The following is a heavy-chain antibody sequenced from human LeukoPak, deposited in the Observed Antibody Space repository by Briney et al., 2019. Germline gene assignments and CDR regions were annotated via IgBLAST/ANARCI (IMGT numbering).Heavy chain of an antibody. V-gene: IGHV4-30-4*01. CDR2: IYYSGST. Sequence: PSETLSLTCTVSGGSISSGDYYWSWIRLPPGKGLEWIGYIYYSGSTYYNPSLKSRVTISVDTSKNQFSLKLSSVTAADTAVYYCARVLWFGDLYYFDYWGQGTLVTVSS. CDR3: ARVLWFGDLYYFDY. J-gene: IGHJ4*02. D-gene: IGHD3-10*01. CDR1: GGSISSGDYY.